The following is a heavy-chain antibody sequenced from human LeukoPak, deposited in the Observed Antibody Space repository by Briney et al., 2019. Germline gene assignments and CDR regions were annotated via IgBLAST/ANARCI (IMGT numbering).Heavy chain of an antibody. J-gene: IGHJ4*02. CDR1: GFTFDDYG. D-gene: IGHD3-3*01. Sequence: GGSLRLSCAASGFTFDDYGMSWVRQAPGKGLEWVSGINWNGGSTGYADSVKGRFTISRDNAKNSLYLQMNSLRAEDTALYYCARGIPIFGVVPDYFDYWGQGTLVTVSS. CDR2: INWNGGST. CDR3: ARGIPIFGVVPDYFDY. V-gene: IGHV3-20*04.